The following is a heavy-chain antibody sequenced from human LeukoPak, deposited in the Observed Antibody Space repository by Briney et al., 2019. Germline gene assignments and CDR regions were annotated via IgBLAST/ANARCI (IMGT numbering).Heavy chain of an antibody. V-gene: IGHV4-38-2*02. D-gene: IGHD3-22*01. CDR3: ARVGDSSLYEHDAFDI. J-gene: IGHJ3*02. CDR1: GYSISSGYY. Sequence: SETLSLTCTVSGYSISSGYYWGWIRQPAGKGLEWIGRIYTSGSTNYNPSLKSRVTISVDKSKNQFSLKLSSVTAADTAVYYCARVGDSSLYEHDAFDIWGQGTMVTVSS. CDR2: IYTSGST.